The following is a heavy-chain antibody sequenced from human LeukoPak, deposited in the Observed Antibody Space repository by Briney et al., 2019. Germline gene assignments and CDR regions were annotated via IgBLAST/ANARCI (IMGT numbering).Heavy chain of an antibody. CDR1: GYSISSSNW. CDR3: ARDSSSWRYYFDY. J-gene: IGHJ4*02. CDR2: IYYSGSI. D-gene: IGHD6-13*01. Sequence: SDTLSLTCAVSGYSISSSNWWDWIRQPPGKGLEWIGYIYYSGSIYYSPSLKSRVTMSVDTSKNQFSLKLSSVTAADTAVYYCARDSSSWRYYFDYWGQGTLVTVSS. V-gene: IGHV4-28*03.